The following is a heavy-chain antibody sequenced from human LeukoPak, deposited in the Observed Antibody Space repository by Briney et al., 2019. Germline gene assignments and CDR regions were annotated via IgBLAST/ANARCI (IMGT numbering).Heavy chain of an antibody. CDR3: AKVTNWDFLFPRYYFDY. D-gene: IGHD7-27*01. CDR1: GFTFSSHA. V-gene: IGHV3-23*01. CDR2: IIGSGSST. Sequence: GESLRLSCAASGFTFSSHAMSWVRHPPGKGLEWVSAIIGSGSSTYYADSVKGRFTISRDNSKNTLYLQMNSLRAEDTAVYYCAKVTNWDFLFPRYYFDYWGQGTLVTVSS. J-gene: IGHJ4*02.